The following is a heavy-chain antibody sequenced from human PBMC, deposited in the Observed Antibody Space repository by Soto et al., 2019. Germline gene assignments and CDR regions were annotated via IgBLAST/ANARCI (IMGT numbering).Heavy chain of an antibody. Sequence: QVQLVQSGAEVKKPGSSVKVSCKASGGTFSSYAISWVRQAPGQGLEWMGGIIPIFGTANYAQKFQGRVTITADKSTSTAYMELSSLRSEDTAVYYCARVYSSSFEVGDYYYGMDVWGQGTTVTVSS. CDR3: ARVYSSSFEVGDYYYGMDV. CDR2: IIPIFGTA. D-gene: IGHD6-6*01. CDR1: GGTFSSYA. J-gene: IGHJ6*02. V-gene: IGHV1-69*06.